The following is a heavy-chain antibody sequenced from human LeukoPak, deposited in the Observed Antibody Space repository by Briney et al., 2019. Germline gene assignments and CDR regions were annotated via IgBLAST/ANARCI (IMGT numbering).Heavy chain of an antibody. CDR2: IYPGDSDT. V-gene: IGHV5-51*01. D-gene: IGHD3-10*01. CDR1: GYSFTSYW. J-gene: IGHJ6*02. Sequence: KGGESLKISCKGSGYSFTSYWIGWVRQMPGKGLEWMGIIYPGDSDTRYSPSFQGQVTISADKSISTAYLQWSSLKASDTAMYYCARSRFGDAYYYYGMDVWGQGTTVTVSS. CDR3: ARSRFGDAYYYYGMDV.